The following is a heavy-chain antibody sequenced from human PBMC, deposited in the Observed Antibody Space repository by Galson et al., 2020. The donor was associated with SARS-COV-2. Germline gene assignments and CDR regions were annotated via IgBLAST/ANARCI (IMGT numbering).Heavy chain of an antibody. CDR3: ARGRGSSWYYYYGMDV. CDR1: GFTFSSYE. Sequence: GESLKISCAASGFTFSSYEMNWVRQAPGKGLEWVSYISSSGSTIYYADSVKGRFTISRDNAKNSLYLQMNSLRAEDTAVYYCARGRGSSWYYYYGMDVWGQGTTVTVS. J-gene: IGHJ6*02. D-gene: IGHD6-13*01. CDR2: ISSSGSTI. V-gene: IGHV3-48*03.